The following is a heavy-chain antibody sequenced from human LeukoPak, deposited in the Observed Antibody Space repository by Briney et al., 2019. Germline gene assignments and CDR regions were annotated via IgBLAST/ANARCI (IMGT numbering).Heavy chain of an antibody. CDR1: GFTFSSYG. V-gene: IGHV3-30*18. CDR2: ISYDGSNK. D-gene: IGHD4-17*01. CDR3: AKAPLYGDYFDY. Sequence: PGRSLRLSCAASGFTFSSYGVHWVRQAPGKGLEWVAVISYDGSNKYYADSVKGRFTISRDNSKNTLYLQMNTLRAEDTAVYYCAKAPLYGDYFDYWGQGTLVTVSS. J-gene: IGHJ4*02.